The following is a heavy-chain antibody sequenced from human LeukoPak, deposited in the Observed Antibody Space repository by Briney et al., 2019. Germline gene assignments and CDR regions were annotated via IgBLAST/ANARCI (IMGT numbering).Heavy chain of an antibody. D-gene: IGHD6-19*01. CDR1: GGSISSSNW. CDR3: ASKPDSSGHFDY. CDR2: IYHSGST. J-gene: IGHJ4*02. V-gene: IGHV4-4*02. Sequence: SETLSLTCAVSGGSISSSNWWSWVRQPPEKGLEWIGEIYHSGSTNYNPSLKSRVTISVDKSKNHFSLKLSSVTAADTAVYYCASKPDSSGHFDYWGQGTLVTVSS.